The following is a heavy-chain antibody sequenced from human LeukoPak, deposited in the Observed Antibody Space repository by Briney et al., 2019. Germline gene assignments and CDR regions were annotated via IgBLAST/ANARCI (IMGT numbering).Heavy chain of an antibody. CDR2: INPNSGGT. CDR1: GGTFSSYA. V-gene: IGHV1-2*02. J-gene: IGHJ4*02. Sequence: GASVKVSCKPSGGTFSSYAISWVRQAPGQGLEWMGWINPNSGGTNYAQKFQGRVTMTRDTSISTAYMELSRLRSDDTAVYYCARSKKGITMVRGVSDYWGQGTLVTVSS. D-gene: IGHD3-10*01. CDR3: ARSKKGITMVRGVSDY.